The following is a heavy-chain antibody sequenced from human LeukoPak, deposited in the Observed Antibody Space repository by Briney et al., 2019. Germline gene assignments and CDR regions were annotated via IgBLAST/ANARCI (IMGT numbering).Heavy chain of an antibody. V-gene: IGHV1-8*01. Sequence: GASVKVSFTASGYTFTSYDINWVRQATGQGLEWMGWMNPNSGNTGYAQKFQGRVTMTRNTSISTAYMELSSLRSDDTAVYFCARKYLYGSGKPHFDHWGQGTLVTVSS. D-gene: IGHD3-10*01. CDR3: ARKYLYGSGKPHFDH. CDR1: GYTFTSYD. CDR2: MNPNSGNT. J-gene: IGHJ4*02.